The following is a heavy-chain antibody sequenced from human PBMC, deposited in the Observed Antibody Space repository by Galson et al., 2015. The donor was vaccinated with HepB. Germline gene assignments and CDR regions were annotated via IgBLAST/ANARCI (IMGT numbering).Heavy chain of an antibody. Sequence: PALVKPTQTLTLTCTVSGFSLSNPRMGVSWIRQPPGKALEWLAHIFSNDEKSSSTSLNSRLTISKDTSNSQVVLTMTDMDPVDTATYYCARIVDYGDFFINYAMDVWGQGTTVTVSS. CDR2: IFSNDEK. CDR3: ARIVDYGDFFINYAMDV. CDR1: GFSLSNPRMG. J-gene: IGHJ6*02. V-gene: IGHV2-26*01. D-gene: IGHD4-17*01.